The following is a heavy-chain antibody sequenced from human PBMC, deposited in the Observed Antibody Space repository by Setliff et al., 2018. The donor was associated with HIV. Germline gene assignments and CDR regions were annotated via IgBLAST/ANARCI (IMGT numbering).Heavy chain of an antibody. D-gene: IGHD2-21*01. CDR3: VRDTPGSDNAFDI. J-gene: IGHJ3*02. CDR1: GFAFSYNT. V-gene: IGHV3-64*02. CDR2: ITGNGGSI. Sequence: GGSLRLSCAASGFAFSYNTMHWVRQAPGKGLEYVSGITGNGGSIFYADAVRGRFTISRDNSGDMLFLQMDSLRPEDMAVYYCVRDTPGSDNAFDIWGQGTMVTVSS.